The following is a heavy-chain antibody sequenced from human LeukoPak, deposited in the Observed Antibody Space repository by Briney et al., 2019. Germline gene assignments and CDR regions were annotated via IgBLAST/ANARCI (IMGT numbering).Heavy chain of an antibody. V-gene: IGHV4-39*07. D-gene: IGHD1-26*01. Sequence: SETLSLTCTVSGGSISSSSYYWGWIRQPPGKGLEWIGSIYYSGSTYYNPSLKSRVTISVDTSKNQFSLKLSSVTAADTAVYYCARGSFSGKEYNWFDPWGQGTLVTVSS. J-gene: IGHJ5*02. CDR1: GGSISSSSYY. CDR2: IYYSGST. CDR3: ARGSFSGKEYNWFDP.